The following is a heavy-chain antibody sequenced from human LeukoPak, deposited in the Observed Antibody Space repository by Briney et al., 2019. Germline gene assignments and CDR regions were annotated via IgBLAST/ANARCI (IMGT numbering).Heavy chain of an antibody. V-gene: IGHV3-74*01. CDR3: ARAPSEIGGYYTEYFRN. CDR2: INIEGST. D-gene: IGHD3-22*01. CDR1: GFTLRNYW. J-gene: IGHJ1*01. Sequence: GGPLRLPCAASGFTLRNYWMHCLRQAPEKALACVSRINIEGSTIYAESVKGPFTISRDNAKKTASLQMNSLRPEDPGVYYCARAPSEIGGYYTEYFRNWGQGSLVTVSS.